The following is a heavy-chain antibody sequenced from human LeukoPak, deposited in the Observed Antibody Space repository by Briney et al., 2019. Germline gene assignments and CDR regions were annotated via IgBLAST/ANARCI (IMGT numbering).Heavy chain of an antibody. Sequence: SETLSLTCAVYGGSFSGYYRSWIRQPPGKGLEWIGEINHSGSTNYNPSLKSRVTISVDTSKNQFSLKLSSVTAADTAVYYCARDYSRGFLDYWGQGTLVTVSS. CDR2: INHSGST. J-gene: IGHJ4*02. CDR1: GGSFSGYY. D-gene: IGHD3-10*01. CDR3: ARDYSRGFLDY. V-gene: IGHV4-34*01.